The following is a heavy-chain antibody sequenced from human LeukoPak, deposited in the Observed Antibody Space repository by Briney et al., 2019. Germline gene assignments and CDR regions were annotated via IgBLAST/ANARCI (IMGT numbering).Heavy chain of an antibody. D-gene: IGHD3-22*01. CDR3: ATVSYDSSGHYSYYYYYMDV. Sequence: ASVKVSCKVSGYTLTELSMHWVRQAPGKGLEWMGGFDPEDGETIYAQKFQGRVTMTEDTSTDTAYMELSSLRSEDTAVYYCATVSYDSSGHYSYYYYYMDVWGKGTTVTVSS. CDR2: FDPEDGET. V-gene: IGHV1-24*01. J-gene: IGHJ6*03. CDR1: GYTLTELS.